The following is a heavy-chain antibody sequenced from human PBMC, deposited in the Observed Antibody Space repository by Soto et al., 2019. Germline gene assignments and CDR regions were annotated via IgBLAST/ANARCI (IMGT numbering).Heavy chain of an antibody. CDR1: GGSISRYY. J-gene: IGHJ4*02. Sequence: QVQLQESGPGLVKPSETLSLTCTVSGGSISRYYWSWIRQPPGKGLEWIGCIYYSGSTKYNPSLKSRVTISEDTSKNQFPLKLSSVTAADTAVYYCASGEYYGSGSYPPLDDWGQGTPVTVSS. CDR3: ASGEYYGSGSYPPLDD. V-gene: IGHV4-59*01. CDR2: IYYSGST. D-gene: IGHD3-10*01.